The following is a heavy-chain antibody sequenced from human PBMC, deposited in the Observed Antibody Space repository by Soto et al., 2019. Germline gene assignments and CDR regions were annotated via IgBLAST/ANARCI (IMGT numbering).Heavy chain of an antibody. CDR3: AKDRSPACSGSYYPPGPAPKTCDY. J-gene: IGHJ4*01. CDR1: GFIFNNYA. CDR2: ISGSGGST. V-gene: IGHV3-23*01. Sequence: GGSLKSSCAASGFIFNNYAMSWVRQAPGKGLEWVSAISGSGGSTYYAASVKGRFTISRANSKNTLNLQMKSLRAEDTDLYYGAKDRSPACSGSYYPPGPAPKTCDYWGHGTRVTVSS. D-gene: IGHD1-26*01.